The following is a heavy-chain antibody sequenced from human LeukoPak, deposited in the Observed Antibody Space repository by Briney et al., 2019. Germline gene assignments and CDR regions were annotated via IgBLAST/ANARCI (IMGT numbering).Heavy chain of an antibody. CDR1: GYSISSGYY. V-gene: IGHV4-38-2*01. D-gene: IGHD3-10*01. Sequence: PSETVSLTCGVSGYSISSGYYWGWIRQPPGKGLEWIGSIYHSGSTYYNPSLKSRVTISVETSKNQFSLNLSSVTAADTAVYYCARLAGGRSGYFDYWGQGTLVTVSS. J-gene: IGHJ4*02. CDR2: IYHSGST. CDR3: ARLAGGRSGYFDY.